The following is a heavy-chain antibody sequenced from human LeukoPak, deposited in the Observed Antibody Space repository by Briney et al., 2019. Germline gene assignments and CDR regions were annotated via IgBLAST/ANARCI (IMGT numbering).Heavy chain of an antibody. CDR2: ISSSSSYI. D-gene: IGHD6-6*01. CDR3: AKAIHSSSSGVVDY. V-gene: IGHV3-21*01. CDR1: GFTFSSYS. J-gene: IGHJ4*02. Sequence: GGSLRLSCAASGFTFSSYSMNWVRQAPGKGLEWVSSISSSSSYIYYADSVKGRFTTSRDNAKNSLYLQMNSLRAEDTAVYYCAKAIHSSSSGVVDYWGQGTLVTVSS.